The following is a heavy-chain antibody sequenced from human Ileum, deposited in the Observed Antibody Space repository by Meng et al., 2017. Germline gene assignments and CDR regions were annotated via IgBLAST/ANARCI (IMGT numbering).Heavy chain of an antibody. J-gene: IGHJ4*02. Sequence: HLQLQESGSGLVTSSQTLSLTCTVAGGSISSSAYSWTWIRQPPGKGLEWIGYIYQVGSTDYNPSLKSRVTIFADTSKNQFSLKLTSVTAADTAVYYCARERRHYYGSGSFDYWGQGILVTVSS. CDR3: ARERRHYYGSGSFDY. V-gene: IGHV4-30-2*01. CDR2: IYQVGST. D-gene: IGHD3-10*01. CDR1: GGSISSSAYS.